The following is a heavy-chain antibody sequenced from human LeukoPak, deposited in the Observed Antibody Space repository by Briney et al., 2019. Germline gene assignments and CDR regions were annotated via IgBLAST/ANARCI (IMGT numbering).Heavy chain of an antibody. CDR3: ARGSSGCYLHVFDY. CDR2: IYYSGST. J-gene: IGHJ4*02. Sequence: PSETLSLTCTVSGGSISSYYWSWIRQPPGKGLEWIGYIYYSGSTNYNPSLKSRVTISVDTSKNQFSLKLSSVTAADTAVYYCARGSSGCYLHVFDYWGQGTLVTVSS. D-gene: IGHD3-22*01. CDR1: GGSISSYY. V-gene: IGHV4-59*01.